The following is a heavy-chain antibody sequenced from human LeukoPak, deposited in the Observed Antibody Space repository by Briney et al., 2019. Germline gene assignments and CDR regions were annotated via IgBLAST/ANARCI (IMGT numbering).Heavy chain of an antibody. Sequence: GASVKVSCKASGYTFTGYYMHWVRQAPGQGLEWMGWINPNSGGTNYAQKFQGRVTMTRDTSISAAYMELSRLRSDDTAVYYCARSISNTAAGTEVWFDPWGQGTLVTVSS. J-gene: IGHJ5*02. CDR1: GYTFTGYY. D-gene: IGHD6-13*01. V-gene: IGHV1-2*02. CDR3: ARSISNTAAGTEVWFDP. CDR2: INPNSGGT.